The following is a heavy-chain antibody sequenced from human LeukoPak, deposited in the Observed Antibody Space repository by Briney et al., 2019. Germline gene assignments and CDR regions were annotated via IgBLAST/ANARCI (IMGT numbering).Heavy chain of an antibody. J-gene: IGHJ4*02. CDR2: IKHNGNEL. D-gene: IGHD3-16*01. CDR3: ARDLRYFDS. V-gene: IGHV3-7*01. CDR1: GFTFSSYW. Sequence: PGGSLRLSCAASGFTFSSYWMTWVRQAPGKGLEGVANIKHNGNELNYVDSVEGRFTISRENAKNSLYPHMPTLRAEDTAVYYCARDLRYFDSWGQGTLVTVSS.